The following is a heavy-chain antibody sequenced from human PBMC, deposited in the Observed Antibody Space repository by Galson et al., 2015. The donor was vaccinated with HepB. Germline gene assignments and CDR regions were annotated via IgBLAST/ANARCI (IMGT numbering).Heavy chain of an antibody. CDR2: ISYDGSNK. V-gene: IGHV3-30*18. CDR3: AKPLSGYGDFDY. CDR1: GFTFSSYG. J-gene: IGHJ4*02. D-gene: IGHD5-12*01. Sequence: SLRLSCAASGFTFSSYGMHWVRQAPGKGLEWVAVISYDGSNKYYADSVKGRFTISRDNSKNTLYLQMNSLRAEDTAVYYCAKPLSGYGDFDYWGQGTLVTVSS.